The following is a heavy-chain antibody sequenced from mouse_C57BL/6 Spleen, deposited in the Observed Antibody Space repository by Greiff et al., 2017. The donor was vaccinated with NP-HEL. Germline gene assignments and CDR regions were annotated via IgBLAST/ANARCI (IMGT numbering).Heavy chain of an antibody. CDR1: GYTFTSYT. CDR3: AREFHWYFDV. Sequence: VQLQQSGAELARPGASVKMSCKASGYTFTSYTMHWVKQRLGQGLEWIGYINPSSGYTKYNQKFKDKATLTADKSSSTAYMQLSSLTSEDSAVYYCAREFHWYFDVWGTGTTVTVSS. V-gene: IGHV1-4*01. CDR2: INPSSGYT. J-gene: IGHJ1*03.